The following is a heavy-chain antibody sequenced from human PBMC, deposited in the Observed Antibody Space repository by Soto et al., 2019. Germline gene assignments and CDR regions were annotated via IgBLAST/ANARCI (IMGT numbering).Heavy chain of an antibody. J-gene: IGHJ6*02. CDR3: ARFNIAAAGKRTFYYYYYGMDV. CDR2: IWYDGSNK. Sequence: LSLTCAASGFTFGSYGMHWVRQAPGKGLEWVAVIWYDGSNKYYADSVKGRFTISRDNSKNTLYLQMNSLRAEDTAVYYCARFNIAAAGKRTFYYYYYGMDVWGQGTTVTVSS. V-gene: IGHV3-33*01. D-gene: IGHD6-13*01. CDR1: GFTFGSYG.